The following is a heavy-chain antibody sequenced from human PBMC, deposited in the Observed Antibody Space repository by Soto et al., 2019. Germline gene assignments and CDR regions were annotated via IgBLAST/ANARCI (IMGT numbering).Heavy chain of an antibody. CDR3: ARGIVLVPAAIGGYYYYGMDV. D-gene: IGHD2-2*02. Sequence: PSQTLSLTCAISGDSVSSNSAAWNWIRQSPSRGLEWLGRTYYRSKWYNDYAVSVKSRITINPDTSKNQFSLQLNSVTPEDTAVYYCARGIVLVPAAIGGYYYYGMDVWGQGTTVTVSS. J-gene: IGHJ6*02. V-gene: IGHV6-1*01. CDR1: GDSVSSNSAA. CDR2: TYYRSKWYN.